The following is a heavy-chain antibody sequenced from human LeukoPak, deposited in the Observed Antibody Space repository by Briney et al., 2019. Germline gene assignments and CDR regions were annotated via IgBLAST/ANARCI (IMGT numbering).Heavy chain of an antibody. V-gene: IGHV3-30*02. CDR3: AKDSSGSYSYYYYMDV. D-gene: IGHD3-10*01. J-gene: IGHJ6*03. CDR2: IRYDGSNK. CDR1: GFTLSSYA. Sequence: TGGSLRLSCAASGFTLSSYAMSWVRQAPGKWLEWVAFIRYDGSNKYYADSVKGRFTISRDNSKNTLYLQMNSLRAEDTAVYYCAKDSSGSYSYYYYMDVWGKGTTVTISS.